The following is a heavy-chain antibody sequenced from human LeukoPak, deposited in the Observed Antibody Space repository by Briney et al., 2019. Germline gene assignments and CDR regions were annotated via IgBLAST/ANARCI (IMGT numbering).Heavy chain of an antibody. V-gene: IGHV1-58*02. CDR3: AAVNPGIIGTTVDY. CDR2: IVVGSGNT. CDR1: GFTFTSSA. J-gene: IGHJ4*02. D-gene: IGHD1-7*01. Sequence: SVKVSCKASGFTFTSSAMQWVRQARGQRLEWIGWIVVGSGNTNYAQKFQERVTITRDMSTSTAYMELSSLRSEDTAVYYCAAVNPGIIGTTVDYWGQGTLVTVSS.